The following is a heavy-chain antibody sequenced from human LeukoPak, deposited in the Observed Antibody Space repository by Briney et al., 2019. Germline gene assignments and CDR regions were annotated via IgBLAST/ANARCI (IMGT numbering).Heavy chain of an antibody. CDR2: FYPGDSDT. CDR3: ARLAARLSSSWYGVDY. CDR1: GYSFTNYW. D-gene: IGHD6-13*01. Sequence: GESLKISCKGSGYSFTNYWIGWVRQMPGKGLEWMGIFYPGDSDTRYSPSFQGQVTISADKSISTAYLQWSSLKASDTAIYYCARLAARLSSSWYGVDYWGQGTLVTVSS. V-gene: IGHV5-51*01. J-gene: IGHJ4*02.